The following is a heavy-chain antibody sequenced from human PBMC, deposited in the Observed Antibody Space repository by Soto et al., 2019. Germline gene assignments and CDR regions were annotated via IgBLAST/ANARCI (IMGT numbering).Heavy chain of an antibody. CDR1: GGSISSGGYS. CDR3: ARVVNSPGGPFDI. V-gene: IGHV4-30-2*01. CDR2: IYHSGST. D-gene: IGHD2-15*01. Sequence: QLQLQESGSGLVKPSQTLSLTCAVSGGSISSGGYSWSWIRQPPGKGLEWIGYIYHSGSTCYNPSLKSRVTISVDRSKNQFSLKLSSVTAADTAVYYCARVVNSPGGPFDIWGQGTMVTVSS. J-gene: IGHJ3*02.